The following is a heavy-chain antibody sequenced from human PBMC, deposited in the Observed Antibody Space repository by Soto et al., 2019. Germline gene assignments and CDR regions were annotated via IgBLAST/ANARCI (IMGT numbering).Heavy chain of an antibody. CDR2: VYYGGST. V-gene: IGHV4-39*01. D-gene: IGHD1-26*01. CDR1: GGSLSSSTKY. Sequence: QLQLQESGPGLVRPSETLSLTCTVSGGSLSSSTKYWGWIRQPPGKGLAWIASVYYGGSTYYNPYHKSRATISLDTSMNQFSLRLDSVTAADTAVYYCATLPWSGGYWGYWGQGTLVNVSS. J-gene: IGHJ4*02. CDR3: ATLPWSGGYWGY.